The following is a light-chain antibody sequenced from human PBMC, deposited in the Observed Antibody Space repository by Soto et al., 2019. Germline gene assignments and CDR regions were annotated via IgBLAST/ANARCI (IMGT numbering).Light chain of an antibody. CDR2: EVS. CDR1: SSDVGGYKS. Sequence: QSVLTQPASVSGSPGQSITISCTGTSSDVGGYKSVSWYQQHPGKAPKLLIYEVSKRPSGVPDRFSGSKSGNTASLTVSGLQAEDEADYYCSSHAGSNNYVFGTGTKVTGL. V-gene: IGLV2-8*01. J-gene: IGLJ1*01. CDR3: SSHAGSNNYV.